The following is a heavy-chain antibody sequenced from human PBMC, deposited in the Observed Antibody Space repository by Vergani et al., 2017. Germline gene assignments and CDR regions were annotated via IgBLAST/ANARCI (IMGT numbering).Heavy chain of an antibody. D-gene: IGHD1-14*01. CDR1: GGSISSGSYY. J-gene: IGHJ4*02. CDR3: VRTSPRVDY. CDR2: IYTSGST. V-gene: IGHV4-61*02. Sequence: QVQLQESGPGLVKPSQTLSLTCTVSGGSISSGSYYWSWIRQPAGKGLEWIGRIYTSGSTNYNPSLKSRVTISVDTSKNQSSLKLSSVTAADTAVYYCVRTSPRVDYWGQGTLVTVSS.